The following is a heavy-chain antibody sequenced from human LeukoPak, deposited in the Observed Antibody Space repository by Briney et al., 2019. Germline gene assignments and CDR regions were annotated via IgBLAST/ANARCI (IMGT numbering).Heavy chain of an antibody. V-gene: IGHV4-4*02. J-gene: IGHJ4*02. D-gene: IGHD1-26*01. CDR3: ARELLGAPTPGAY. CDR1: TVXGSSGNL. CDR2: VHKSGRT. Sequence: PSETLSLTCDLSTVXGSSGNLWSWVRQPPGEGLERIGEVHKSGRTNYNPSLKTRVTISIDASKNQLSLEVTSVTAADTAVYYCARELLGAPTPGAYWGQGTRVAVSS.